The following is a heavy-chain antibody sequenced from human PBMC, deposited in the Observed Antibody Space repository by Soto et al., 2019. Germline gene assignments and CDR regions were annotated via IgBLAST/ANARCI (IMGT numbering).Heavy chain of an antibody. CDR3: ARALPVGYCSGGSCYPPLYGMDV. J-gene: IGHJ6*02. CDR1: CGSISRYY. Sequence: SETLSLTCTVSCGSISRYYWSWIRQPPGKGLEWIGYIYYSGSTNYNPSLKSRVTISVDTSKSQFSLKLSSVTAPDTAVYYCARALPVGYCSGGSCYPPLYGMDVWGQGTTVTVSS. CDR2: IYYSGST. V-gene: IGHV4-59*01. D-gene: IGHD2-15*01.